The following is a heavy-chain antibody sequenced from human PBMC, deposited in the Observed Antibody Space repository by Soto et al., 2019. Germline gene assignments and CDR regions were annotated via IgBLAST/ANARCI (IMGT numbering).Heavy chain of an antibody. Sequence: GGSLRLSCTASGFTFSSYAMSWVRQAPGKGLEWVSAISGSGGSTYYADFVKGRFTISRDNSKNTLYLQMNSLRAEDTAVYYWAKEMYSSSSNDYGGQGTLVTVSS. D-gene: IGHD6-6*01. V-gene: IGHV3-23*01. CDR1: GFTFSSYA. J-gene: IGHJ4*02. CDR3: AKEMYSSSSNDY. CDR2: ISGSGGST.